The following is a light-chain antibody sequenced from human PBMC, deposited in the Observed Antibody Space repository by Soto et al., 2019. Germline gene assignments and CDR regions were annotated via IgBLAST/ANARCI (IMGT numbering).Light chain of an antibody. Sequence: EIVLTQSPATLSLSPGERATLSCRASQSVSSYLAWYQQKPGQAPRLLIYDASNRATGIPARFSGSGSGTDFTLPISSLEPEDFAVYYCQQRSNWLLTFGGVTKVEIK. CDR3: QQRSNWLLT. V-gene: IGKV3-11*01. CDR1: QSVSSY. CDR2: DAS. J-gene: IGKJ4*01.